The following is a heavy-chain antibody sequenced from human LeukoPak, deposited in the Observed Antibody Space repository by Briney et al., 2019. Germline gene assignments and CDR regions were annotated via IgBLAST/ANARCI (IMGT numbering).Heavy chain of an antibody. CDR3: AKGGGGNFDWYFDL. J-gene: IGHJ2*01. Sequence: GGSLRLSCAASGFTFSSYAMSWVRQAPGKGLEWVSAISGSGGSTYYADSVKGRFTTSRDNSKNTLHLQMNSLRAEDTAVYYCAKGGGGNFDWYFDLWGRGTLVTVSS. D-gene: IGHD4-23*01. CDR2: ISGSGGST. CDR1: GFTFSSYA. V-gene: IGHV3-23*01.